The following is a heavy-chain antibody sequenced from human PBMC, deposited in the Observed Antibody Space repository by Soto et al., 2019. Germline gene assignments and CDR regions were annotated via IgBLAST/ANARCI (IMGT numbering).Heavy chain of an antibody. J-gene: IGHJ4*02. CDR3: ARDLAAGEH. CDR1: GYTFTHYY. CDR2: INAARGST. D-gene: IGHD6-25*01. Sequence: QVQLVQSGAEVKKPRASVKVSCRTSGYTFTHYYIHWVRQAPGQGLERLGIINAARGSTNNAQDCQGRVTLTMDTSTTTVYMELSGVRAEGTAILACARDLAAGEHWGQGTLVTVSS. V-gene: IGHV1-46*01.